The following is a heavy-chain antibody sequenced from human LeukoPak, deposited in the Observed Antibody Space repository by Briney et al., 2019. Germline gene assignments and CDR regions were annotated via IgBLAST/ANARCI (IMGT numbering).Heavy chain of an antibody. D-gene: IGHD6-19*01. V-gene: IGHV4-34*01. J-gene: IGHJ6*03. CDR3: AKLSGYSSGWYQGPNYYMDV. Sequence: SETLSLTCAVYGGSFSGYYWSWIRQPPGKGLEWIGEINHSGSTNYNPSLKSRVTISVDTSKNQFSLKLSSVTAADTAVYYCAKLSGYSSGWYQGPNYYMDVWGKGTTVTVS. CDR1: GGSFSGYY. CDR2: INHSGST.